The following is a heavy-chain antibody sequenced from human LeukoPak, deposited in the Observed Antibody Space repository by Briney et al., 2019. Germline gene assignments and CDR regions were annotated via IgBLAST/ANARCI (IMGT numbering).Heavy chain of an antibody. CDR2: IYHSGST. CDR3: ARAAAGTWWLDY. CDR1: GGSISSGGYY. J-gene: IGHJ4*02. V-gene: IGHV4-30-2*01. D-gene: IGHD6-13*01. Sequence: SETLSLTCTVSGGSISSGGYYWSWIRQPPGKGLEWIGYIYHSGSTYYNPSLKSRVTISVDTSKNQFSLKLSSVTAADTAVYYCARAAAGTWWLDYWGQGTLVTVSS.